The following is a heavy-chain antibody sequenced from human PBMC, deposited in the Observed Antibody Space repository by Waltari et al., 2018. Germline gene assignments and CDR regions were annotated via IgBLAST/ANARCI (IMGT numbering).Heavy chain of an antibody. D-gene: IGHD3-16*01. J-gene: IGHJ3*02. CDR1: GFTFSSYG. V-gene: IGHV3-30*02. CDR2: IRYDGSNK. CDR3: AKDGGPLEMADAFDI. Sequence: QVQLVESGGGVVQPGGSLRLSCAASGFTFSSYGMHWVRQAPGKGLEWVAFIRYDGSNKYYADSVKGRFTISRDNSKNTLYLQMNSLRAEDTAVYYCAKDGGPLEMADAFDIWGQGTMVTVSS.